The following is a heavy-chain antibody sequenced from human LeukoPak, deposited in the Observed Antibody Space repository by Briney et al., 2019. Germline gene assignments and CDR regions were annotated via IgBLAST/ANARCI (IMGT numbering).Heavy chain of an antibody. J-gene: IGHJ4*02. CDR2: INHSGST. Sequence: PSETLSLTCSVYGGSFSGYYWRWIRQPPGKGLEWIGEINHSGSTNYNPSLKSRVTISVDTSKNQFSLKLSSVTAADTAVYYCASRPSAYSSSWYSDYWGQGTLVTVSS. CDR1: GGSFSGYY. CDR3: ASRPSAYSSSWYSDY. V-gene: IGHV4-34*01. D-gene: IGHD6-13*01.